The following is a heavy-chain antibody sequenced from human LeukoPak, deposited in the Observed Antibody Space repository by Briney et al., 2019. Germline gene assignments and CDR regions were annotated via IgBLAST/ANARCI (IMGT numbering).Heavy chain of an antibody. D-gene: IGHD6-19*01. CDR2: ISAYNGNT. J-gene: IGHJ4*02. V-gene: IGHV1-18*01. Sequence: ASVKVSCRASGYTFTSYGITWVRQAPGQGLEWMGWISAYNGNTNYAQKLQGRVTMTTDTSTSTAYMELRSLSSDDTAAYYCARLDLSGSDYWGQGTLVTVSS. CDR1: GYTFTSYG. CDR3: ARLDLSGSDY.